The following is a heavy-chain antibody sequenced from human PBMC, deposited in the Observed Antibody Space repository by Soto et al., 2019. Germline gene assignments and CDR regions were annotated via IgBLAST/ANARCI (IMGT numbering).Heavy chain of an antibody. CDR2: ISSSSSTI. CDR1: GFTFSSYS. D-gene: IGHD5-18*01. Sequence: GGSLRLSCAASGFTFSSYSMNWVRQAPGKGLEWVSYISSSSSTIYYADSVKGRFTISRDNAKNSLYLQMNSLRAEDTAVYYCARGYVDTAMVWEYYFDYWGQGTLVTVSS. CDR3: ARGYVDTAMVWEYYFDY. V-gene: IGHV3-48*01. J-gene: IGHJ4*02.